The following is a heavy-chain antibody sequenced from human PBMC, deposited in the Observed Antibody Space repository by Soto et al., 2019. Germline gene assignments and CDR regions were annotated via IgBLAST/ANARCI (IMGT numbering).Heavy chain of an antibody. Sequence: PSETLSLTCAVYGGSFSGYYWSWIRQPPGKGLEWIGEINHSGSTNYNPSLKSRVTISVDTSKNQFSLKLSSVTAADTAVYYCAGFTIFGVASPAYWFDPWGQGTLVTVSS. D-gene: IGHD3-3*01. CDR2: INHSGST. CDR1: GGSFSGYY. V-gene: IGHV4-34*01. CDR3: AGFTIFGVASPAYWFDP. J-gene: IGHJ5*02.